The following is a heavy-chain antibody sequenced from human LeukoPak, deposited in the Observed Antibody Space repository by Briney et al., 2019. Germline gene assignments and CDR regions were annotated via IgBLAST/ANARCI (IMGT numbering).Heavy chain of an antibody. CDR1: GFPLSSYA. CDR3: AELGITMIGGV. D-gene: IGHD3-10*02. CDR2: TSSSDAGT. Sequence: SGGSLRLSCAAFGFPLSSYAMSWVRQAPGKGLEWVSATSSSDAGTYHADSVRGRFTISRDNAKNSLYLQMNSLRAEDTAVYYCAELGITMIGGVWGKGTTVTISS. V-gene: IGHV3-23*01. J-gene: IGHJ6*04.